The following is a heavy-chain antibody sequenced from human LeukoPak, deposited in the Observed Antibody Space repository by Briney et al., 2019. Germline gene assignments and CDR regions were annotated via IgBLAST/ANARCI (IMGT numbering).Heavy chain of an antibody. J-gene: IGHJ4*02. CDR2: IYYSRST. D-gene: IGHD3-22*01. CDR1: GGSISSYY. CDR3: ARGMGDSSGYYYVLFDY. Sequence: SETLSLTCTVSGGSISSYYWSWIRQPPGKGLEWIGYIYYSRSTNYNPSLKGRVTISVDTSKNQFSLKLSSVTAADTAVYYCARGMGDSSGYYYVLFDYWGQGTLVTVSS. V-gene: IGHV4-59*01.